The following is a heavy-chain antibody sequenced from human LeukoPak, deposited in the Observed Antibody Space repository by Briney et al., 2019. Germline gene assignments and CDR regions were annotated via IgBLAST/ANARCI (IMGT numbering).Heavy chain of an antibody. CDR2: IYYSGST. CDR1: GGSISSSSYY. Sequence: KPLETLSLTCTVSGGSISSSSYYWGWIRQPPGKGLEWIGSIYYSGSTYYNPSLKSRITISVGTSKNQFSLKLSSVTAADTAVYYCARHPDHYGDYGELYSDYWGQGTLVTVSS. CDR3: ARHPDHYGDYGELYSDY. V-gene: IGHV4-39*01. D-gene: IGHD4-17*01. J-gene: IGHJ4*02.